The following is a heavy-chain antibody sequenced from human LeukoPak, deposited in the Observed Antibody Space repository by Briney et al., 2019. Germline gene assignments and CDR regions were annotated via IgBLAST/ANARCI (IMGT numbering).Heavy chain of an antibody. CDR3: ARDLDGGDY. CDR1: GFTSSNYW. CDR2: IKQDGSEK. J-gene: IGHJ4*02. Sequence: GGSPRLSCAASGFTSSNYWMSWVRQAPGTGREGGANIKQDGSEKNYVDSVKGRFTISRDNAKNSLYLQVNSLRAEDTAVYDCARDLDGGDYWGQGTLVTVSS. V-gene: IGHV3-7*01. D-gene: IGHD2-15*01.